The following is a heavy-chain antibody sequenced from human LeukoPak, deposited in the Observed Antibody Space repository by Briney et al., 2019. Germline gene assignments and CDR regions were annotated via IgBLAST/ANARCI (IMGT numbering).Heavy chain of an antibody. D-gene: IGHD3-22*01. CDR2: IYQSGST. V-gene: IGHV4-38-2*02. Sequence: PSETLSLTCTVSGYSISSGYYWGWIRQPPGKGLEWSATIYQSGSTYYNPSLKSRVTISVDTSKNQFSLKLSSVTAADTAVYYCARHDSSGYYFDYWGQGTLVTVSS. J-gene: IGHJ4*02. CDR3: ARHDSSGYYFDY. CDR1: GYSISSGYY.